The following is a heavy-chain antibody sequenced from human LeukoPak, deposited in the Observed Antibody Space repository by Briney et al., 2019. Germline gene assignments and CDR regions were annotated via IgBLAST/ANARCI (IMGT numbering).Heavy chain of an antibody. Sequence: GGSLRLSCAASGFTFSSYWMHWVRQAPGKGLEWISYIRGNSETIHYADSVKGRFTISRDNAKNSLSLQMTSLRAEDTAVYYCVRGQDGIDNWFDPWGQGTLVTVAS. CDR2: IRGNSETI. D-gene: IGHD5-24*01. J-gene: IGHJ5*02. CDR3: VRGQDGIDNWFDP. V-gene: IGHV3-48*01. CDR1: GFTFSSYW.